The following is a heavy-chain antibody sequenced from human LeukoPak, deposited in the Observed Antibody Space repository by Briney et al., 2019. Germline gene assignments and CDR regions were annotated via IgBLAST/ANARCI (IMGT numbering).Heavy chain of an antibody. D-gene: IGHD3-9*01. J-gene: IGHJ4*02. V-gene: IGHV4-61*02. CDR1: GGSISSGSYY. CDR2: IYTSGST. Sequence: SETLSLTCTVSGGSISSGSYYWSWIRQPAGTGLEWIGRIYTSGSTNYNPSLKSRVTISVDTSKNQFSLKLSSVTAADTAVYYCAGTAAYYDILTGYYRDYWGQGTLVTVSS. CDR3: AGTAAYYDILTGYYRDY.